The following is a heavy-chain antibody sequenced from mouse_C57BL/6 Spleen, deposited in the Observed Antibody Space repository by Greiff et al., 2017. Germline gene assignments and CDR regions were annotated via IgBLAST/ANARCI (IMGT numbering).Heavy chain of an antibody. CDR1: GYTFTSYW. V-gene: IGHV1-64*01. J-gene: IGHJ2*01. CDR3: APTVVASFDY. CDR2: IHPNSGST. D-gene: IGHD1-1*01. Sequence: VQLQQSGAELVKPGASVKLSCKASGYTFTSYWMHWVKQRPGQGLEWIGMIHPNSGSTNYNEKFKSKATLTVDKSSSTAYMQLSSLTSEDSAVYYCAPTVVASFDYWGQVTTLTVSS.